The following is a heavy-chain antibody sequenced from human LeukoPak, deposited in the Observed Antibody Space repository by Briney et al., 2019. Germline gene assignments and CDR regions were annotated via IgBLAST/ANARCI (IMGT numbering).Heavy chain of an antibody. D-gene: IGHD3-16*01. CDR3: ARDTYDNGDNWFDP. Sequence: SETLSLTCAVYGGSFSGYYWGWIRQPPGKGLEWIGSIYHSGSTYYNPSLKSRVTISVDTSKNQFSLKLSSVTAADTAVYYCARDTYDNGDNWFDPWGQGTLVTVSS. CDR1: GGSFSGYY. CDR2: IYHSGST. V-gene: IGHV4-38-2*02. J-gene: IGHJ5*02.